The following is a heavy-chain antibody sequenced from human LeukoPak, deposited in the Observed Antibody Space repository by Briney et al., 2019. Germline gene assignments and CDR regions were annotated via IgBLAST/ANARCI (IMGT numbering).Heavy chain of an antibody. Sequence: PGGSLRLSXAASGFTFSGYNMNWVRQAPGKGLEWVSSIDSSSSYMYYPDSVRGRFTISRDNAKNSLDLQMNSLRAEDTAVYFCATAYCSSTTCYTYDAFDIWGQGTMVTVSS. CDR2: IDSSSSYM. D-gene: IGHD2-2*02. J-gene: IGHJ3*02. V-gene: IGHV3-21*01. CDR3: ATAYCSSTTCYTYDAFDI. CDR1: GFTFSGYN.